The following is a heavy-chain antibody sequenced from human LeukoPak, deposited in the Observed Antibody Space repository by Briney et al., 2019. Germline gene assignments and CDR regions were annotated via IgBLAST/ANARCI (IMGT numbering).Heavy chain of an antibody. J-gene: IGHJ4*02. CDR3: ARADFRGGYFASFDY. D-gene: IGHD3-3*01. CDR2: IYYSGSA. CDR1: GGSISNGDYY. Sequence: SQTLSLTCSGSGGSISNGDYYWSWIRQHPEKGLEWIGYIYYSGSAYYNPSLKGRVTVSIDTTKNQFSLRLSSVTAADTAVYFCARADFRGGYFASFDYWGQGTLVTVSS. V-gene: IGHV4-31*03.